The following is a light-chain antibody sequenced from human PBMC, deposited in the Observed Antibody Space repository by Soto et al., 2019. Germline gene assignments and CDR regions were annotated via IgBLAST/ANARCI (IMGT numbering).Light chain of an antibody. Sequence: DFQMTQSPSTLSASVGDRVTITCRSSHNIDRWLAWYQQKPGKAPKLLIYDASTLETGVPSRFSGSGSGREFTLTISGLQPDDFATYYCQHCDTGWPFGQGTKVEIK. CDR3: QHCDTGWP. CDR2: DAS. CDR1: HNIDRW. V-gene: IGKV1-5*01. J-gene: IGKJ1*01.